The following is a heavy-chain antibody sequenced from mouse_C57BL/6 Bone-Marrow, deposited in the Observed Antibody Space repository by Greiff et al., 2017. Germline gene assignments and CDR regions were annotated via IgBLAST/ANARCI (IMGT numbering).Heavy chain of an antibody. Sequence: EVTLVESGEGLVKPGGSLKLSCAASGFTFSSYAMSWVRQTPEKRLEWVAYIGSGGDYIYYADPVQGRFNISRDNARNTLYLQMSSLKTEDTAMYYWTRVYYEYGGYAMDYWGQGTSVTGSS. CDR3: TRVYYEYGGYAMDY. D-gene: IGHD2-4*01. J-gene: IGHJ4*01. CDR2: IGSGGDYI. V-gene: IGHV5-9-1*02. CDR1: GFTFSSYA.